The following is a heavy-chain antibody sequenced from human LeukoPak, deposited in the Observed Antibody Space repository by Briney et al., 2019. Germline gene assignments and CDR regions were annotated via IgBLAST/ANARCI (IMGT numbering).Heavy chain of an antibody. CDR3: ARDIPPSDDDYGDYDYYYGMDV. CDR1: GGTFSSHV. D-gene: IGHD4-17*01. CDR2: IIPILGIA. J-gene: IGHJ6*02. Sequence: GASVNVSCKASGGTFSSHVISWVRQAPGQGLEWMGKIIPILGIANYAQKFQGRVTITADKSTSTAYMELSSLRSEDTAVYYCARDIPPSDDDYGDYDYYYGMDVWGQGTTVTVSS. V-gene: IGHV1-69*04.